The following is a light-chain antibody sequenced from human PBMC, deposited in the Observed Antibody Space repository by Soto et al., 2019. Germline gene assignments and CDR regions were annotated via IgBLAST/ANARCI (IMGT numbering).Light chain of an antibody. Sequence: EIVMTQSPATLSVSPGKRATLSCRASQSVSSNLAWYQQKPGQAPRLLIYGASTRATGIPARFSGSGSGTEFTLTISSLQSGDFAVYYCQQYNNWPFTFGPGTKVDIK. CDR1: QSVSSN. CDR2: GAS. CDR3: QQYNNWPFT. V-gene: IGKV3-15*01. J-gene: IGKJ3*01.